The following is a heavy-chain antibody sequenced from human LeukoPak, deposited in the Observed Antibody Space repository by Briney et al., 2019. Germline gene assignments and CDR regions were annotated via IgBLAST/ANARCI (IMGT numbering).Heavy chain of an antibody. Sequence: RTGGSLRLSCAASGFTFSNYWMSWVRQAPGKGLEWVANIKHEGSEKYYVGSVKGRFTISRDNAKNSLYLQMNSLRAEDTAVYYCARVAINDYGDYFDYWGQGTLVTVSP. D-gene: IGHD4-17*01. CDR1: GFTFSNYW. CDR3: ARVAINDYGDYFDY. CDR2: IKHEGSEK. J-gene: IGHJ4*02. V-gene: IGHV3-7*01.